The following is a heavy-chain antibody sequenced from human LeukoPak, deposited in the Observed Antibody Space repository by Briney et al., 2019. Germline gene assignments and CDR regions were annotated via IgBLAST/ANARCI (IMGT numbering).Heavy chain of an antibody. D-gene: IGHD2-2*01. Sequence: GGSLRLSCAASGFTFSTYWMPWVRQAPGERLVWVSDVSPDGVSTAYADSVKGRFTISRDNAKNTLYLQMNSLRAEDTAVYYCTRTLCSSTSNCFDYWGQGTLVAVSS. CDR2: VSPDGVST. V-gene: IGHV3-74*01. J-gene: IGHJ4*02. CDR3: TRTLCSSTSNCFDY. CDR1: GFTFSTYW.